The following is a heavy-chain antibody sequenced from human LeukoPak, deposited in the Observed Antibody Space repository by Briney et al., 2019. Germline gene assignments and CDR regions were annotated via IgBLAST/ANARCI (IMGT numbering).Heavy chain of an antibody. CDR1: GYSISSGYY. J-gene: IGHJ5*02. CDR2: IYHSGST. Sequence: SETLSLTCTVSGYSISSGYYWGWIRQPPGKGLEWIGSIYHSGSTYYNPSLKSRVTISVDTSKNQFSLKLSSVTAADTAVYYCARDTDYYDSSGLRRGVGYIWFDPWGQGTLVTVSS. D-gene: IGHD3-22*01. CDR3: ARDTDYYDSSGLRRGVGYIWFDP. V-gene: IGHV4-38-2*02.